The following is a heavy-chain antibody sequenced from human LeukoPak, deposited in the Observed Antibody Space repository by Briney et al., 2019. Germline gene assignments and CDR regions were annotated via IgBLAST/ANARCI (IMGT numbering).Heavy chain of an antibody. D-gene: IGHD3-22*01. CDR1: GYTFTGYY. CDR3: ARGEYYYDSSGRDAFDI. V-gene: IGHV1-2*06. CDR2: INPNSGGT. Sequence: ASVKVSCKASGYTFTGYYMHWVRQAPGQGLEWMGRINPNSGGTNYAQKFQGRVTMTRDTSISTAYMELSRLRSDGTAVYYCARGEYYYDSSGRDAFDIWGQGTMVTVSS. J-gene: IGHJ3*02.